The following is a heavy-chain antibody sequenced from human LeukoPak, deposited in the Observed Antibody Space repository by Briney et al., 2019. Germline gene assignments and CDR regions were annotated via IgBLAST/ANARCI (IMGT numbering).Heavy chain of an antibody. CDR3: AREVAVAGTDAFDI. CDR1: GGSFSGYY. CDR2: INHSGST. J-gene: IGHJ3*02. Sequence: PSETLSLTCAVYGGSFSGYYWSWIRQPPGKGREWIGEINHSGSTNYNPSLKSRVTISVDTSKNQFSLKLSSVTAADTAVYYCAREVAVAGTDAFDIWGQGTMVTVSS. V-gene: IGHV4-34*01. D-gene: IGHD6-19*01.